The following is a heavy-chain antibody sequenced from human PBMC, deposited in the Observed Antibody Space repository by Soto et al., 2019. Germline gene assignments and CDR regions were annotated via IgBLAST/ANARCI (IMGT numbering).Heavy chain of an antibody. V-gene: IGHV1-69*02. CDR3: PSGGYGGYVAFDI. D-gene: IGHD4-17*01. CDR2: IIPILGIA. Sequence: QVQLVQSGAEVKKPGSSVKVSCKASGGTFSSYTISWVRQAPGQGLEWMGRIIPILGIANYAQKFQGRVTINADKSTSTADMELSSLRSEDTAVYYCPSGGYGGYVAFDIWGQGTMVTVSS. CDR1: GGTFSSYT. J-gene: IGHJ3*02.